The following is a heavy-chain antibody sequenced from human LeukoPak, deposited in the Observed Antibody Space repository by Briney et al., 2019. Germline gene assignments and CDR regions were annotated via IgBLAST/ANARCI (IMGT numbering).Heavy chain of an antibody. CDR3: ARANSGSHSYFQH. CDR1: GFTVSSYY. V-gene: IGHV3-53*01. J-gene: IGHJ1*01. D-gene: IGHD1-26*01. Sequence: GGSLRLSCAASGFTVSSYYMTWVRQAPGMGLNWVSIIYANGDTYYADPVKGRFTISRDNSKDTLYLQMDSLRAEDTAVYYCARANSGSHSYFQHWGQGTLVTVSS. CDR2: IYANGDT.